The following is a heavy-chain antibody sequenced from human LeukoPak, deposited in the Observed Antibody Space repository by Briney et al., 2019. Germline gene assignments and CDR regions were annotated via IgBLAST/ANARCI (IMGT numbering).Heavy chain of an antibody. CDR1: GYTFTSYY. J-gene: IGHJ5*02. D-gene: IGHD6-13*01. V-gene: IGHV1-46*01. CDR3: AQQPRGIAAAGINWFDP. CDR2: INPSGGST. Sequence: ASVMVSCTASGYTFTSYYMHWVRQAPGQGLEWMGIINPSGGSTSYAQKFQGRVTMTRDTSTSTVYMELSSLRSEDTAVYYCAQQPRGIAAAGINWFDPWGQGTLVTVSS.